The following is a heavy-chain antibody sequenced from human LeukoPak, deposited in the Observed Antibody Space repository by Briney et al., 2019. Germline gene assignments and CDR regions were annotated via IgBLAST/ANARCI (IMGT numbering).Heavy chain of an antibody. Sequence: PSETLSLTCTVSGGSFSSRGYYWSWIRQYPGKGLEWIGYIYFSGSTYYNPSLKSRLTISVDTSKNQFSLKLSPVTAADTAVYYCARVMGLVPTAIVYNWFDAWGQGTLVTVSS. V-gene: IGHV4-31*03. D-gene: IGHD2-2*01. CDR2: IYFSGST. CDR1: GGSFSSRGYY. CDR3: ARVMGLVPTAIVYNWFDA. J-gene: IGHJ5*02.